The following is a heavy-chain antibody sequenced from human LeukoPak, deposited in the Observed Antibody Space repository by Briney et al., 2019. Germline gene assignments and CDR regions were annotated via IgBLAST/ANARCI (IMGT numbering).Heavy chain of an antibody. CDR1: GFRFSDHH. Sequence: GGSLRLSCAASGFRFSDHHMEWVRQAPGKGLEWVGRIRNKANGYTTEYAASVNGRFTISRDDSKSSLFLQMNGLITEDTAVYYCARDNVDTAAHYYYYGMDVWGQGTTVTVSS. J-gene: IGHJ6*02. D-gene: IGHD5-18*01. CDR3: ARDNVDTAAHYYYYGMDV. V-gene: IGHV3-72*01. CDR2: IRNKANGYTT.